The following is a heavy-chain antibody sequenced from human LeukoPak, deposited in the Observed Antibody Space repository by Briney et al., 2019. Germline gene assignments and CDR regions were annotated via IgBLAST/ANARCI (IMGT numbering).Heavy chain of an antibody. Sequence: PSETLSLTCTVSDGSISSGDYYWSWIRQPPGKGLEWIGYIYYSGSTYYNPSLKSRVTISVDTSKNQFSLKLSSVTAADTAVYYCASKGWSGWRFFDYWGQGTLVTVSS. CDR2: IYYSGST. CDR3: ASKGWSGWRFFDY. J-gene: IGHJ4*02. D-gene: IGHD6-19*01. CDR1: DGSISSGDYY. V-gene: IGHV4-30-4*08.